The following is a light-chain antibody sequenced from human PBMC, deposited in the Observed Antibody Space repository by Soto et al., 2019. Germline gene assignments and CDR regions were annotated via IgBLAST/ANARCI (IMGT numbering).Light chain of an antibody. CDR3: SSYTSKSSLI. CDR1: SSDVGGYNY. V-gene: IGLV2-14*01. Sequence: QSVLTQPASVSGSPGQSITISCTGTSSDVGGYNYVSWSQQHPGKAPQLMIYEVSKRPSGVSNRFSGSKSGNTASLTISGLQAEDEADYYCSSYTSKSSLIFGGGTKVTVL. J-gene: IGLJ2*01. CDR2: EVS.